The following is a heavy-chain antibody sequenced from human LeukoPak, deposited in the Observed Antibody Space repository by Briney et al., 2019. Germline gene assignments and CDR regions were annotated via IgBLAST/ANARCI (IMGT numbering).Heavy chain of an antibody. CDR3: ARWVTFGGVIVASDY. Sequence: GESLKISCKGSGYSFTSYWIGWVRQMPGKGLEWMGIIYPGDSDTRYSPSFQGQVTISADKSISTAYPQWSSLKASDTAMYYCARWVTFGGVIVASDYWGQGTLVTVSS. D-gene: IGHD3-16*02. V-gene: IGHV5-51*01. CDR1: GYSFTSYW. CDR2: IYPGDSDT. J-gene: IGHJ4*02.